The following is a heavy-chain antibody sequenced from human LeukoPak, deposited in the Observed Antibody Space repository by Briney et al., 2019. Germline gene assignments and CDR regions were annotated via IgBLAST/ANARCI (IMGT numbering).Heavy chain of an antibody. J-gene: IGHJ4*02. Sequence: PSETLSLTCTVSGGSITTYYWSWIRQPPGKGLEWIWFIYYSGITNYNPSLKSRVTISVDTSKNQFSLKLSSATAADTAVYYCARVSHFDSSGYSPWGQGTLVTVSS. V-gene: IGHV4-59*01. D-gene: IGHD3-22*01. CDR3: ARVSHFDSSGYSP. CDR2: IYYSGIT. CDR1: GGSITTYY.